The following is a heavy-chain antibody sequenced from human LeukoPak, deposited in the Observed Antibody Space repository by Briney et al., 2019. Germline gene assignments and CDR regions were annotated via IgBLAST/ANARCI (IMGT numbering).Heavy chain of an antibody. J-gene: IGHJ4*02. CDR1: GFTFSSYS. CDR2: ILYDGSKT. Sequence: GGSRRLSCAASGFTFSSYSMNWVRQAPGKGLEWVAFILYDGSKTYYADSVKGRFTISRDNSKNTLYLQMNSLRDDDTALYYCAEWELLPTADYWGQGTLVTVSS. D-gene: IGHD1-26*01. CDR3: AEWELLPTADY. V-gene: IGHV3-30*02.